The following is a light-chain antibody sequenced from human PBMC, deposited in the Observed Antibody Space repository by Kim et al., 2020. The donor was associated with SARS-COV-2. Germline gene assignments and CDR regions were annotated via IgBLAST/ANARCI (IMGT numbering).Light chain of an antibody. CDR1: SLRSYY. CDR2: GKN. J-gene: IGLJ2*01. Sequence: ALGQTVRITCQGDSLRSYYASWFQQKPGQAPVLVIYGKNNRPSGIPDRFSGSSSGNTASLTITGAQAEDEADYYCNSRDSSGNHVVFGGGTQLTVL. CDR3: NSRDSSGNHVV. V-gene: IGLV3-19*01.